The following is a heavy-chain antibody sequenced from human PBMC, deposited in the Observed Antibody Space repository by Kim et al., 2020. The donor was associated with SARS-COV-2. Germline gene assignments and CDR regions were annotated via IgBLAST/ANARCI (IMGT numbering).Heavy chain of an antibody. D-gene: IGHD2-2*03. V-gene: IGHV3-30*18. J-gene: IGHJ6*02. Sequence: GGSLRLSCAASGFTFSSYGMHWVRQAPGKGLEWVAVISYDGSNKYYADSVKGRFTISRDNSKNTLYLQMKSLRAEDTAVYYCAKSPRVFGYCSSTSCYDGMDVWGQGTTVTVSS. CDR2: ISYDGSNK. CDR3: AKSPRVFGYCSSTSCYDGMDV. CDR1: GFTFSSYG.